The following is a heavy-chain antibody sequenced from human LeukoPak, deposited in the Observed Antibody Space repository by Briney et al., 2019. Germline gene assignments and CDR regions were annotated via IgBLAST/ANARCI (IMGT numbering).Heavy chain of an antibody. D-gene: IGHD6-13*01. CDR2: ISSSSSYI. V-gene: IGHV3-21*01. CDR1: GFTFSSYS. J-gene: IGHJ4*02. Sequence: KAGGSLRLSCAASGFTFSSYSMNWVRQAPGKGLEWASSISSSSSYIYYADSVKGRFTISRDNAKNSLYLQMNSLRAEDTAVYYCARVGGSSWFVYFDYWGQGTLVTVSS. CDR3: ARVGGSSWFVYFDY.